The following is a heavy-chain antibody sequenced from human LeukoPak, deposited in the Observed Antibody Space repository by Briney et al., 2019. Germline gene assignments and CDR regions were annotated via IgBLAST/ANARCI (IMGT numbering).Heavy chain of an antibody. CDR2: INHGGST. CDR3: ARGRALYFYDSSGYFH. D-gene: IGHD3-22*01. CDR1: GGSFSGDF. V-gene: IGHV4-34*01. Sequence: SETLSLTCAVYGGSFSGDFWSWIRQSPGKGLEWIGEINHGGSTTYNPSLQSRVTISVDTSKNQFSLKLSSVTAADTAVYYCARGRALYFYDSSGYFHWGQGTLVTVSS. J-gene: IGHJ4*02.